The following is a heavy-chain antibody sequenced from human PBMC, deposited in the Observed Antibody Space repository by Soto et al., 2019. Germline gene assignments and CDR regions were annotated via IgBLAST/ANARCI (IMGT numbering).Heavy chain of an antibody. CDR2: IYHTGTT. CDR3: ARSPNVHSQTWFDP. Sequence: QVQLQESGPGLVKPSGTLSLTCGVSGGSISPINWWSWVRQAPGKGLQWIGEIYHTGTTDYNPSLSGRVTISIGKSKNQVFLNLTSVTAADTALYYCARSPNVHSQTWFDPWGQGTWVTVSS. J-gene: IGHJ5*02. D-gene: IGHD3-10*02. CDR1: GGSISPINW. V-gene: IGHV4-4*02.